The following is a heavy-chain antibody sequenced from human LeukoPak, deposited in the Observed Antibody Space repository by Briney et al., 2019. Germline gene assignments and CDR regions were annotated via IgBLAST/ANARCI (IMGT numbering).Heavy chain of an antibody. Sequence: ASVTVSCKPSGYTFTDYYMHWVRQAPGQGLEWMGWINPNSGGTNYAQKFQGRVTMTRDTSISTAYMELSRLRSDDTAVYYCATEVYSSGQNAFDIWGQGTMGTVSS. J-gene: IGHJ3*02. CDR2: INPNSGGT. CDR1: GYTFTDYY. D-gene: IGHD6-19*01. CDR3: ATEVYSSGQNAFDI. V-gene: IGHV1-2*02.